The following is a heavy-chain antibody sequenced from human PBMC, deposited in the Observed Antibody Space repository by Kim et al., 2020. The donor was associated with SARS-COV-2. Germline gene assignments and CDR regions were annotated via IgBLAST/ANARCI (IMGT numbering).Heavy chain of an antibody. CDR1: GYSFTSYW. CDR2: IYPGDSDT. V-gene: IGHV5-51*01. D-gene: IGHD3-10*01. J-gene: IGHJ6*01. CDR3: ARQRGRITMVRGVIIRVGYDGMDV. Sequence: GESLKISCKGSGYSFTSYWIGWVRQMPGKGLEWMGIIYPGDSDTRYSPSFQGQVTISADKSISTAYLQRSSLKASDTAMYYCARQRGRITMVRGVIIRVGYDGMDVWGQGTTVTVSS.